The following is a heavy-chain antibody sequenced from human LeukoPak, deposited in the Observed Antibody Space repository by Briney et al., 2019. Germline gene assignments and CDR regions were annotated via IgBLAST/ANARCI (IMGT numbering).Heavy chain of an antibody. D-gene: IGHD6-13*01. J-gene: IGHJ6*02. CDR2: IYYSGST. Sequence: SETLSLTCTVSGGSISSSSYYWGWIRQPPGKGLEWIGSIYYSGSTYYNPSLKSRVTISVDTSKNQFSLKLSSVTAADTAVYYCARALSAAAGRNYYYYGMDVWGQGTTVTVSS. CDR3: ARALSAAAGRNYYYYGMDV. V-gene: IGHV4-39*07. CDR1: GGSISSSSYY.